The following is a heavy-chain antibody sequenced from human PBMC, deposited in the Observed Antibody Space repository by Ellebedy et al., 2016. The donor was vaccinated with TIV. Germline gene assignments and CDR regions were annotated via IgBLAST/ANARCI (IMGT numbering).Heavy chain of an antibody. J-gene: IGHJ4*02. V-gene: IGHV3-11*01. CDR3: TRDVAVKAKRD. Sequence: GESLKISCAASGFTFSDYYMSWIRQAPGKGLELVSYISGSAITIYYADSVKGRFTISRDNAKNSLYLQMNSLRAEDTAVYYCTRDVAVKAKRDWGQGTLVTVSS. CDR1: GFTFSDYY. D-gene: IGHD3-10*01. CDR2: ISGSAITI.